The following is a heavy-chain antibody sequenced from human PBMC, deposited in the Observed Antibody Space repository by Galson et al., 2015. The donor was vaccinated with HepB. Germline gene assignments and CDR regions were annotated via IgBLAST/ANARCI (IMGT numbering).Heavy chain of an antibody. Sequence: SLRLSCAASGFTFSSYGMHWVRQAPGKGLEWVAVISYDGSNKYYADSVKGRFTISRDNSKNTLYLQMNSLRAEDTAVYYCAKDWAAAGTRDYYGMDVWGQGTTVTVSS. CDR3: AKDWAAAGTRDYYGMDV. V-gene: IGHV3-30*18. J-gene: IGHJ6*02. CDR2: ISYDGSNK. D-gene: IGHD6-13*01. CDR1: GFTFSSYG.